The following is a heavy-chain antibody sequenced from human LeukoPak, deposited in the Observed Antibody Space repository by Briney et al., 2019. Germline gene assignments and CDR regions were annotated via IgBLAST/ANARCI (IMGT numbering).Heavy chain of an antibody. CDR1: GFTFSSYS. Sequence: GGSPRLSCAASGFTFSSYSMNWVRQAPGKGLEWVSSISSSSSYIYYADSVKGRFTISRDNAKNSLYLQMNSLRAEDTAVYYCARISYYYGSGNWFDPWGQGTLVTVSS. V-gene: IGHV3-21*01. CDR3: ARISYYYGSGNWFDP. CDR2: ISSSSSYI. D-gene: IGHD3-10*01. J-gene: IGHJ5*02.